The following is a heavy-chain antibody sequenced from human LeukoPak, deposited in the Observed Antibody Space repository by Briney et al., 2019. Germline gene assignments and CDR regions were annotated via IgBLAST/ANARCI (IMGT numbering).Heavy chain of an antibody. Sequence: GGSLRLPCAASGFTFSSYGMHWVRQAPGKGLEWVAVISYDGSNKYYADSVKGRFTISRDNSKNSLYLQMNSLRAEDTAVYYCAKDATSHYSSGSWGQGTLVTVSS. J-gene: IGHJ4*02. CDR2: ISYDGSNK. V-gene: IGHV3-30*18. D-gene: IGHD6-19*01. CDR3: AKDATSHYSSGS. CDR1: GFTFSSYG.